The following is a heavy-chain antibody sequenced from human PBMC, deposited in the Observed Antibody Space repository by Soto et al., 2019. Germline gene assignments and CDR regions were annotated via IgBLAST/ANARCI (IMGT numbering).Heavy chain of an antibody. Sequence: SETLSLTCAVYGGSFSGYYWSWIRQPPGKGLEWIGEINHSGSTNYNPSLKSRVTIPVDTSKNQFSLKLSSVTAADTAVYYCARAVQGQYYFDYWGQGTLVTVSS. CDR3: ARAVQGQYYFDY. V-gene: IGHV4-34*01. D-gene: IGHD3-10*01. J-gene: IGHJ4*02. CDR2: INHSGST. CDR1: GGSFSGYY.